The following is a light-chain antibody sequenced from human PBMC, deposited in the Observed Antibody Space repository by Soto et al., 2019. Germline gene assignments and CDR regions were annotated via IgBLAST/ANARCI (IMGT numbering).Light chain of an antibody. CDR3: QQYCSSSWT. Sequence: EIVLTQSPGTLSLSPGERATLSCRASQSVISIYLAWYQQKPGQAPRLLIYGASSRATGIPDRFSGSGSGTDFTLTISRLEAEDVAVYYCQQYCSSSWTFGQGTKVDI. CDR1: QSVISIY. V-gene: IGKV3-20*01. CDR2: GAS. J-gene: IGKJ1*01.